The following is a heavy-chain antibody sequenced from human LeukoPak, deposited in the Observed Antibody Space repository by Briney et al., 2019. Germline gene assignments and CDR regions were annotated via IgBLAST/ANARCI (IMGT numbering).Heavy chain of an antibody. J-gene: IGHJ5*02. CDR2: ISKGGDP. CDR3: ARGGPEGFDP. Sequence: GGSLRLSCAASGFTFSSYDMHWVRQPTGKGLEWVSGISKGGDPYYAGSVKGRFTISRENDKNSLYLQMNSLRAGDTAVYYCARGGPEGFDPWGQGTLVTVSS. CDR1: GFTFSSYD. V-gene: IGHV3-13*05.